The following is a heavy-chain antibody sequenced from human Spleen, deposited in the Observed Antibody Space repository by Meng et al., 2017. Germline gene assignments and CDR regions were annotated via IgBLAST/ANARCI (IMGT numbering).Heavy chain of an antibody. J-gene: IGHJ1*01. Sequence: SLKISCAASGFTFDDYAMHWVRQAPGKGLEWVSGISWNSGSIGYADSVKGRFTISRDNAKNSLYLQMNSLRAEDMALYYCAKDNGPTYYYDSSGYYSHWGQGTLVTVSS. CDR2: ISWNSGSI. D-gene: IGHD3-22*01. CDR3: AKDNGPTYYYDSSGYYSH. CDR1: GFTFDDYA. V-gene: IGHV3-9*03.